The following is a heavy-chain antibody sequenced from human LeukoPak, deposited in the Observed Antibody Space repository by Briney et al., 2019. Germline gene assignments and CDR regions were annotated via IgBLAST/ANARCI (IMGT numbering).Heavy chain of an antibody. J-gene: IGHJ5*02. D-gene: IGHD6-13*01. CDR1: GGTFSNYA. CDR3: ARGDSTLKWLDP. V-gene: IGHV1-69*06. CDR2: IIPIFGTA. Sequence: SSVTVSCKASGGTFSNYAFSWVRQTPGQGLEWMGRIIPIFGTAIYAQKFQDRVTITADKSTNTAYVELSSLTFVDTAMYYCARGDSTLKWLDPWGQGTLVTVSS.